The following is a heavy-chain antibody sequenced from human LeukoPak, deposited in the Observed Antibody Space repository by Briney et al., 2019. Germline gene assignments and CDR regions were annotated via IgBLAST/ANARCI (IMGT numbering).Heavy chain of an antibody. J-gene: IGHJ4*02. CDR2: ISSSSTTI. Sequence: GGSLRLSCAASGFTLSSYNMNWVRQAPGKGLGWVSYISSSSTTIYYADSVKGRFAISRDNAKNSLYLQMNSLRDEDTAVYYCARSRGSDYWGQGTLVTVSS. CDR3: ARSRGSDY. V-gene: IGHV3-48*02. CDR1: GFTLSSYN. D-gene: IGHD5-12*01.